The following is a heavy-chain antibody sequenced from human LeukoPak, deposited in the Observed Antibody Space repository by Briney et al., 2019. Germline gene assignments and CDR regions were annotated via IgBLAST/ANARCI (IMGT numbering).Heavy chain of an antibody. CDR1: GGSISSSSYY. CDR3: ARGRRITMIVVVIRPYWYFDL. J-gene: IGHJ2*01. V-gene: IGHV4-39*07. CDR2: INHSGST. Sequence: SPSETLSLTCTVSGGSISSSSYYWGWIRQPPGKGLECIGEINHSGSTNYNPSLKSRVTISVDTSKNQFSLKLSSVTAADTAVYYCARGRRITMIVVVIRPYWYFDLWGRGTLVTVSS. D-gene: IGHD3-22*01.